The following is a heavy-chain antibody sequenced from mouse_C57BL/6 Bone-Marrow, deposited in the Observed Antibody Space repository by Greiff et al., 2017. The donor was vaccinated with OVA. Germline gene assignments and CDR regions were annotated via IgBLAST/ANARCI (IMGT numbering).Heavy chain of an antibody. Sequence: QVQLKQPGAELVKPGASVKVSCKASGYTFTSYWMHWVKQRPGQGLEWIGRIHPSDSDTNYNQKFKGKATLTVDKSSSTAYMQLSSLTSEDSAVYYCAIYKWKAWFAYWGQGTLVTVSA. CDR1: GYTFTSYW. CDR2: IHPSDSDT. D-gene: IGHD1-3*01. CDR3: AIYKWKAWFAY. J-gene: IGHJ3*01. V-gene: IGHV1-74*01.